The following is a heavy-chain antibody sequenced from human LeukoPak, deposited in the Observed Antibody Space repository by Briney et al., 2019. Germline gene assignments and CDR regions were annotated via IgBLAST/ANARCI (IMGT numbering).Heavy chain of an antibody. V-gene: IGHV3-7*01. CDR2: IKPDGSEE. J-gene: IGHJ6*03. CDR3: ARDRYDFWSGYHRPYYMDV. D-gene: IGHD3-3*01. CDR1: GFTFSSYW. Sequence: GGSLRLSCAASGFTFSSYWMSWVRQAPGKGLEWVANIKPDGSEEQYVDSVKGRFTISRDNAKNSLYLQMNSLRAEDTAVYYCARDRYDFWSGYHRPYYMDVWGKGTTVTVSS.